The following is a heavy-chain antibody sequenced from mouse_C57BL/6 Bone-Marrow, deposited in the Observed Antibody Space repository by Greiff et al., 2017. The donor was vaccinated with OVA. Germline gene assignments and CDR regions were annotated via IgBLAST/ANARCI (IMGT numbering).Heavy chain of an antibody. CDR2: IYPGSGST. CDR1: GYTFTSYW. CDR3: ARALHYYGRDY. J-gene: IGHJ2*01. V-gene: IGHV1-55*01. D-gene: IGHD1-1*01. Sequence: QVQLKQPGAELVKPGASVKMSCKASGYTFTSYWITWVKQRPGQGLEWIGDIYPGSGSTNYNEKFKSKATLTVDTSSSTAYMQLSSLTSEDSAVYYCARALHYYGRDYWGQGTTLTVSS.